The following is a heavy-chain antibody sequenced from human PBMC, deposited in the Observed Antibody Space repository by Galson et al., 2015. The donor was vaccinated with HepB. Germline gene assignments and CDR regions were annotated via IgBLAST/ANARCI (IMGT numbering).Heavy chain of an antibody. CDR3: ARDRKTWRYFDWVSLEVYLDY. V-gene: IGHV1-18*04. Sequence: SVKVSCKASGYTFTSYGITWVRQAPGQGLEWMGWISAYNGDTYYAQKLQDRVTMTTDTSTSTAYMELRSLRSDDTALYYCARDRKTWRYFDWVSLEVYLDYWGQGTLVTVSS. CDR1: GYTFTSYG. J-gene: IGHJ4*02. CDR2: ISAYNGDT. D-gene: IGHD3-9*01.